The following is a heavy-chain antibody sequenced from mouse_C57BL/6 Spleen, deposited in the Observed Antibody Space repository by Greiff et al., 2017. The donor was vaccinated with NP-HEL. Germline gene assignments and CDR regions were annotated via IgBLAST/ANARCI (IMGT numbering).Heavy chain of an antibody. CDR3: TRRGQLRHNYFDY. Sequence: VQLQQSGAELVRPGASVTLSCKASGYTFTDYEMHWVKQTPVHGLEWIGAIDPETGGTASNQKFKGKAILTADKSSSTAYMELRSLTSEDSAVYYCTRRGQLRHNYFDYWGQGTTLTVSS. D-gene: IGHD3-2*02. V-gene: IGHV1-15*01. CDR1: GYTFTDYE. J-gene: IGHJ2*01. CDR2: IDPETGGT.